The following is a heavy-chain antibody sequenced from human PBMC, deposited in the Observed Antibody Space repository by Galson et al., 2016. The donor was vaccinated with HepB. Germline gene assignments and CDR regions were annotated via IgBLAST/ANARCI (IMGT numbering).Heavy chain of an antibody. Sequence: SLRLSCAASGFTFSNYAMHWVRQAPGKGLEWEAVISYDASNKYYADSVKGRFTISRDNSKNTLYLQMNSLRAEDTAVYYCAKLLELYRLGLYDYYGMDVWGXGTTVTVSS. V-gene: IGHV3-30*18. J-gene: IGHJ6*04. D-gene: IGHD2-8*02. CDR2: ISYDASNK. CDR3: AKLLELYRLGLYDYYGMDV. CDR1: GFTFSNYA.